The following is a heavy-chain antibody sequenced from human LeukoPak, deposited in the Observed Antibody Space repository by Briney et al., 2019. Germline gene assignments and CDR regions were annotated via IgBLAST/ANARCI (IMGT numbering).Heavy chain of an antibody. J-gene: IGHJ5*02. Sequence: SETLSLTCTVSGGSISSGGYYWSWIRQPLGKGLEWIGYIYHSGSTYYNPSLKSRVTISVDRSKNQFSLKLSSVTAADTAVYYCARDRYSSSSGYNWFDPWGQGTLVTVSS. V-gene: IGHV4-30-2*01. CDR3: ARDRYSSSSGYNWFDP. D-gene: IGHD6-6*01. CDR2: IYHSGST. CDR1: GGSISSGGYY.